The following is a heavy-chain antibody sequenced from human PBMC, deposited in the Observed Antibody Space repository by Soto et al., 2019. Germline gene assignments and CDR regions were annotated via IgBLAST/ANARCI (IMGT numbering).Heavy chain of an antibody. CDR2: ISSSSSTI. D-gene: IGHD1-1*01. J-gene: IGHJ4*02. Sequence: EVQLVESGGGLVQPGGSLRLSCAASGFTFSSYSMNWVRQAPGKGLEWVSYISSSSSTIYYADSVKGRFTISRDNAKNSLYLQMNSLRAGYTAVYYCTSLRGSHGTAFDYWGQGTLVTVSS. CDR1: GFTFSSYS. V-gene: IGHV3-48*01. CDR3: TSLRGSHGTAFDY.